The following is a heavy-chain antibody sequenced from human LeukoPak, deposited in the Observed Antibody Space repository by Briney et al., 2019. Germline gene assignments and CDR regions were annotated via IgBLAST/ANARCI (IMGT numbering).Heavy chain of an antibody. Sequence: GGSLRLSCAASGFTFSSYGMHWVRQAPGKGLEWVAVISYDGSNKYYADSVKGRFTISRDNSKNTLYLQMNSLRAEDTAVYYCARILWFGESTPFDYWGQGTLVTVSS. J-gene: IGHJ4*02. CDR1: GFTFSSYG. CDR3: ARILWFGESTPFDY. V-gene: IGHV3-30*03. CDR2: ISYDGSNK. D-gene: IGHD3-10*01.